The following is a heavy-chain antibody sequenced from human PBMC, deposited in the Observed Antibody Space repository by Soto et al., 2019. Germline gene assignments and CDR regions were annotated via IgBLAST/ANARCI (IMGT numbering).Heavy chain of an antibody. Sequence: QVQLQESGPGLVKPSQTLSLTCTVSGGSISSGGYYWSWIRQHPGKGLEWIGYIYYSGSTYYNPSLQSRVTISVATSKNQFSLKLSSVTAADTAVYYCARELHDSSGYYYNWFDPWGQGTLVTVSS. J-gene: IGHJ5*02. CDR1: GGSISSGGYY. D-gene: IGHD3-22*01. V-gene: IGHV4-31*03. CDR2: IYYSGST. CDR3: ARELHDSSGYYYNWFDP.